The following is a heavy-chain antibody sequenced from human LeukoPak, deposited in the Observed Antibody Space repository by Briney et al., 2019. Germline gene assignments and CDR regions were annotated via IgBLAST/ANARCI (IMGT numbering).Heavy chain of an antibody. CDR1: GFTFSSYA. V-gene: IGHV3-30-3*01. J-gene: IGHJ2*01. Sequence: GGSLRLSCAASGFTFSSYAMHWVRQAPGKGLEWVAVISYDGSNKYYADSVKGRFTISRDNSKNTLYLQMNSLRAEDTAVYYCASPGYCSSTSCYRDWYFDLWGRGTLVTVSS. CDR3: ASPGYCSSTSCYRDWYFDL. CDR2: ISYDGSNK. D-gene: IGHD2-2*01.